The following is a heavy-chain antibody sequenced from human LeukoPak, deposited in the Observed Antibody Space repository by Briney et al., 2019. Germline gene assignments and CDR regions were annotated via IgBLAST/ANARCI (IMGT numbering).Heavy chain of an antibody. CDR2: IFYSGST. J-gene: IGHJ5*02. D-gene: IGHD2-15*01. V-gene: IGHV4-39*07. CDR3: AREAVVGNNWFDP. Sequence: SETLSLTCTVSSGSISTSNYYWGWVRQPPGKALEWIGNIFYSGSTYYSPSLKSRVTISLDTSRNQFSLKLNSVTAADTAVYYCAREAVVGNNWFDPWGQGTLVTVSS. CDR1: SGSISTSNYY.